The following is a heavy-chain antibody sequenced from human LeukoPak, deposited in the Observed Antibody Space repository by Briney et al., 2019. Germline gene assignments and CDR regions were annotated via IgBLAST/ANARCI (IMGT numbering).Heavy chain of an antibody. CDR1: GGTFSSYA. D-gene: IGHD3-3*01. Sequence: ASVKVSCKASGGTFSSYAISWVRQAPGQGLEWMGGIIPIFGTANYAQKFQGRVTITADKSTSTAYMELSSLRSEDTAVYYCARTYYDFWSGYWKDAFDIWGQGTMVTVSS. CDR2: IIPIFGTA. J-gene: IGHJ3*02. V-gene: IGHV1-69*06. CDR3: ARTYYDFWSGYWKDAFDI.